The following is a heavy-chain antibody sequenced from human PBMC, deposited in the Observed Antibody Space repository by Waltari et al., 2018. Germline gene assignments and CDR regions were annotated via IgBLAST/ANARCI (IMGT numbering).Heavy chain of an antibody. CDR3: ARLYMAAFDY. V-gene: IGHV3-7*01. J-gene: IGHJ4*02. CDR2: IKEDGGEK. CDR1: GFTFSYHW. D-gene: IGHD1-20*01. Sequence: EVQLVESGGGLVQPGGSLRLSCAASGFTFSYHWMTWVRQDPGKGLEWVANIKEDGGEKYYVDSVKGRFTISRDNAKNSLYLQMNSLRAEDTAVYYCARLYMAAFDYWDEGTLVTVSS.